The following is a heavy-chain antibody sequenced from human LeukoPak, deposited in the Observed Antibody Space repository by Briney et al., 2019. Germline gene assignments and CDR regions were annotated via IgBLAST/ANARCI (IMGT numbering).Heavy chain of an antibody. CDR1: GFIFSSYW. CDR3: VREGPLYSSTWYGDY. CDR2: INSDGSST. V-gene: IGHV3-74*01. J-gene: IGHJ4*02. D-gene: IGHD6-13*01. Sequence: GGSLRLSCAASGFIFSSYWMHWVRQAPGKGLVWVSRINSDGSSTSYADSVKGRFTISRDNAKNTLYLQMNSLRAEDTAVYYCVREGPLYSSTWYGDYWGQGTLVTVSS.